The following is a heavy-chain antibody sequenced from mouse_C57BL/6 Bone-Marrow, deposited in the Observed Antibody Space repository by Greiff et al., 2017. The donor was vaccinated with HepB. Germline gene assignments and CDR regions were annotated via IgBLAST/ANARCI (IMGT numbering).Heavy chain of an antibody. CDR1: GFNIKDDY. CDR2: IDPENGDT. J-gene: IGHJ3*01. CDR3: TTGWLDAY. Sequence: EVQLQQSGAEIVRPGASVKLSCTASGFNIKDDYMHWVKQRPEQGLEWIGWIDPENGDTEYASKFQGKATITADTSSNTAYLQLSSLTSEDTAVYYCTTGWLDAYWGQGTLVTVSA. V-gene: IGHV14-4*01. D-gene: IGHD2-3*01.